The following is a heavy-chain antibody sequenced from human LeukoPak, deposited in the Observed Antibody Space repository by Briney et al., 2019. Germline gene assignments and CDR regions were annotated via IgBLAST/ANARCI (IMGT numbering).Heavy chain of an antibody. V-gene: IGHV3-74*01. D-gene: IGHD4-23*01. Sequence: GGSLRLSCAGSGITFSSHWMLWVRQAPGKGLVWVSRINSDGRSTNYADCVKGRFTISRDNAKNTLYLQMNSLRAEDTAVYYCARSAYPGNSVIEDWGRGTLVTVSS. J-gene: IGHJ4*02. CDR3: ARSAYPGNSVIED. CDR1: GITFSSHW. CDR2: INSDGRST.